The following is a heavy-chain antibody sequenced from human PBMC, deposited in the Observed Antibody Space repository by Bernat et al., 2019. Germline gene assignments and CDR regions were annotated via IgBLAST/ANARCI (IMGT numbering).Heavy chain of an antibody. Sequence: QVQLVESGGGVVQPGRSLRLSCAASGFTFSSYAMHWVRQAPGKGLEWVAVISYDGSNKYYADSVKGRFTISRDNSKNTLYLQMISLRAEDTAVYYCARGTYCSGGSCYGAAGAFDIWGQGTMVTVSS. V-gene: IGHV3-30*01. CDR1: GFTFSSYA. CDR2: ISYDGSNK. CDR3: ARGTYCSGGSCYGAAGAFDI. J-gene: IGHJ3*02. D-gene: IGHD2-15*01.